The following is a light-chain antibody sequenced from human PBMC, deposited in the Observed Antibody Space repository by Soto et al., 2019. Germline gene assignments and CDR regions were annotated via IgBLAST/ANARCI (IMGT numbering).Light chain of an antibody. Sequence: EIVMTQSPATLSVSPGERATLSCRASQSVNSNLAWYQQKPGQAPRLLISGASTRATGIPARFSGSGSETEFTLTISSLQYEDFAVYYCQQYNSWWTFGQGTKVEMK. CDR2: GAS. V-gene: IGKV3-15*01. CDR1: QSVNSN. CDR3: QQYNSWWT. J-gene: IGKJ1*01.